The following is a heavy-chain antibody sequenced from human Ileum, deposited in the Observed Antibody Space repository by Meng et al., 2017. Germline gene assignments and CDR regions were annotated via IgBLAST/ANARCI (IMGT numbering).Heavy chain of an antibody. D-gene: IGHD4-17*01. CDR3: VRGDNGDYVD. V-gene: IGHV3-21*01. CDR1: GFTFSSYS. Sequence: GGSLRLSCADSGFTFSSYSMIWVRQAPGKGLEWVSSISWNSKYIFHADSVKGRFTISRDNAKNSLYLQMNSLRAEDTAVYYCVRGDNGDYVDWGQGALVTVSS. CDR2: ISWNSKYI. J-gene: IGHJ4*02.